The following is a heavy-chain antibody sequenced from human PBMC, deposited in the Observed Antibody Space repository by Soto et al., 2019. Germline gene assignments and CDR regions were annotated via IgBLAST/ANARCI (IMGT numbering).Heavy chain of an antibody. D-gene: IGHD3-10*01. V-gene: IGHV3-53*02. J-gene: IGHJ6*02. CDR1: GFTVSSNY. Sequence: EVQLVETGGGLIQPGGSLRLSCAASGFTVSSNYMSWVRQAPGKGLEWVSVIYSGGSTYYEDSVKGRFTISRDNSKNTLYLQMNSLRAEDTAVYYCAREDGSGSYYYGMDVWGQGTTVTVSS. CDR2: IYSGGST. CDR3: AREDGSGSYYYGMDV.